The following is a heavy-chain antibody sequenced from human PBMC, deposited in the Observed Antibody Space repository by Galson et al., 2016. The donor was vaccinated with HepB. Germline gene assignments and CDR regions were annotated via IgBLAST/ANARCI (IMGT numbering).Heavy chain of an antibody. CDR2: LSSNGGNT. D-gene: IGHD6-19*01. CDR1: GFTFGNYA. J-gene: IGHJ4*02. V-gene: IGHV3-23*01. CDR3: AKEPSVAEPLRLFEY. Sequence: SLRLSCAASGFTFGNYAMSWVRQAPGKGLEWVSSLSSNGGNTYYADSVRGRFTISRDNSKDTLYLEMSSLRAEDTATYFCAKEPSVAEPLRLFEYWGQGTMVAVSS.